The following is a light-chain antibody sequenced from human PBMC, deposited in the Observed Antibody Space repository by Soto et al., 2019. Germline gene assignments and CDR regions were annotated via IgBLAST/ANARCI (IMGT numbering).Light chain of an antibody. J-gene: IGLJ3*02. V-gene: IGLV3-21*02. CDR1: NIGSKS. CDR3: QVWDSSSDHPV. Sequence: SYELTQPPSVSVAPGQTARITCGGNNIGSKSVHWYQQKPGQAPVLVVYEDSDRPSGIPERFSGSNSGNTATLTISRVEAGDEADYSCQVWDSSSDHPVFGGGTTLTVL. CDR2: EDS.